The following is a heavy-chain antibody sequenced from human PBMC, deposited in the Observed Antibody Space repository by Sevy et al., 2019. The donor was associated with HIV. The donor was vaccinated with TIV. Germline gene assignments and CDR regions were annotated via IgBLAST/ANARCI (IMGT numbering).Heavy chain of an antibody. V-gene: IGHV3-48*01. CDR2: ISSSSGTI. CDR3: ARDDHLAFDY. Sequence: GGSLRLSCVTSGFSFSSYSMNWVRQAPGKGLEWVSYISSSSGTIRYVDSVKGRLTISRDNAKNSLFLQMNSLRAEDTAVYYCARDDHLAFDYWGQGALVTVSS. CDR1: GFSFSSYS. J-gene: IGHJ4*02.